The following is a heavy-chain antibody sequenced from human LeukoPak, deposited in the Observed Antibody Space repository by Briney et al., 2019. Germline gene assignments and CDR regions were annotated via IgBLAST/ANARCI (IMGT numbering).Heavy chain of an antibody. CDR2: INWKGDST. V-gene: IGHV3-20*04. D-gene: IGHD6-13*01. CDR3: AKAIAAAVNDAFDI. CDR1: GFTFDDYV. Sequence: GGSLRLSCAASGFTFDDYVMTWVRQAPGKGLEWVSGINWKGDSTGYADSVRGRFTISRDTAKNSLYLQMNSLRAEDTALYYCAKAIAAAVNDAFDIWGQGTMVTVSS. J-gene: IGHJ3*02.